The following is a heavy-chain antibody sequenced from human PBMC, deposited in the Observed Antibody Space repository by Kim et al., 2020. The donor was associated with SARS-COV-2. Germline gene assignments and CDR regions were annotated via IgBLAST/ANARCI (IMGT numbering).Heavy chain of an antibody. D-gene: IGHD6-6*01. Sequence: ESPNYNPSLKSRVTISVDTSKNQFSLKLSSVTAADTAVYYCASSSARRSYWGQGTLVTVSS. CDR2: ESP. V-gene: IGHV4-34*01. J-gene: IGHJ4*02. CDR3: ASSSARRSY.